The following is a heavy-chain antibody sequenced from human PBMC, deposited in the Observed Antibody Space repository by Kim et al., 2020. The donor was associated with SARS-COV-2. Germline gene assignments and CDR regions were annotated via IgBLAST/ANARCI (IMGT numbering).Heavy chain of an antibody. J-gene: IGHJ3*02. V-gene: IGHV4-31*03. Sequence: SQTLSLTCTVSGGSISSGGYYWSWIRQHPGKGLEWIGYIYYSGSTYYNPSLKSRVTISVDTSKNQFSLKLSSVTAADTAVYYCALRWDSRNKDAFDIWGQGTMVTVSS. CDR2: IYYSGST. CDR1: GGSISSGGYY. CDR3: ALRWDSRNKDAFDI. D-gene: IGHD1-26*01.